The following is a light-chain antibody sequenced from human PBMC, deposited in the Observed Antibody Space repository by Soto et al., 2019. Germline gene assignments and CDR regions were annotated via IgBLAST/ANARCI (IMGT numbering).Light chain of an antibody. Sequence: QSVLTQPASVSGSPGQSITISCTGTSSDVGGYNYVSWYQQQSGKAPKLMIHEVSNRPSGVSNRFSGSKSGNTASLTISGLKAEDEADYYCSSYTRSRAYVFGIGTKVTXL. V-gene: IGLV2-14*01. CDR1: SSDVGGYNY. CDR2: EVS. CDR3: SSYTRSRAYV. J-gene: IGLJ1*01.